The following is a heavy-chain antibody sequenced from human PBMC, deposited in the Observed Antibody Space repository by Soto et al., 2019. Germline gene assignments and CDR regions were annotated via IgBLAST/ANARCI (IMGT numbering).Heavy chain of an antibody. V-gene: IGHV4-59*01. CDR3: ARGHFDSRGYSNALDY. CDR1: GGSISSYY. D-gene: IGHD3-22*01. Sequence: SETLSHTCTVSGGSISSYYWSWIRQPTGKGLEWIGYIYYSGSTNYNPSLKSRVTISLDMSKNHVSLILKSVNIADSAIYYCARGHFDSRGYSNALDYWGKGIPVTVSS. J-gene: IGHJ4*02. CDR2: IYYSGST.